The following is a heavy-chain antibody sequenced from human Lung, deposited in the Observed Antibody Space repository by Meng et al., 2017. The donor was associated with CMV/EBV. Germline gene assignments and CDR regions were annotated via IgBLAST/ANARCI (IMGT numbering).Heavy chain of an antibody. J-gene: IGHJ4*02. V-gene: IGHV4-31*02. CDR3: ARATGTGDDYFDY. CDR2: IYNSGST. CDR1: AGSISSSDYY. D-gene: IGHD7-27*01. Sequence: VSAGSISSSDYYWSWLRQHPGKGLECIGYIYNSGSTYSNPSLRRRLSISIDTSKNQFSLKLNSVTAADTAVYYCARATGTGDDYFDYWGQGALVTVSS.